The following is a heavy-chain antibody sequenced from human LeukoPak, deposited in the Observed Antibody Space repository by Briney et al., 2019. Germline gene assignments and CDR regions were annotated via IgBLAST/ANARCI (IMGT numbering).Heavy chain of an antibody. CDR1: GYTFTGYY. Sequence: ASVKVSCKASGYTFTGYYTHWVRQAPGQGLEWMGWINPNSGGTNYAQKFQGRVTMTRDTSISTAYMELSRLRSDDTAVYYCARVTRGRRSSGWYEGDYWGQGTLVTVSS. CDR2: INPNSGGT. D-gene: IGHD6-19*01. J-gene: IGHJ4*02. CDR3: ARVTRGRRSSGWYEGDY. V-gene: IGHV1-2*02.